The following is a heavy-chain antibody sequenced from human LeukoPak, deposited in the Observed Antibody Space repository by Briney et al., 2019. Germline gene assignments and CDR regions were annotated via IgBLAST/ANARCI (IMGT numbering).Heavy chain of an antibody. Sequence: ASVKVSCKASGYTFTSYDINWVRQATGQGLEWMGWMNPNSGNTGYAQKFQGRVTITRNTSISTAYMELSSLRSEDTAVYYCATLTMVRGVIIFNWFDPWGQGTLVTVSS. D-gene: IGHD3-10*01. V-gene: IGHV1-8*03. CDR2: MNPNSGNT. J-gene: IGHJ5*02. CDR1: GYTFTSYD. CDR3: ATLTMVRGVIIFNWFDP.